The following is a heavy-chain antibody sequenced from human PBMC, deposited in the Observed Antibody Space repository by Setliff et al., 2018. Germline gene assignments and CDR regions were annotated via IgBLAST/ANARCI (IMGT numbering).Heavy chain of an antibody. D-gene: IGHD3-3*01. V-gene: IGHV4-34*01. J-gene: IGHJ6*04. Sequence: PSETLSLTCAAYGGTFSDYYWTWIRQPPGKGLEWIGEINHRGSTNYNPSLKSRVTMSVDKSKNQFSLKLTSVTAADTAVYYCARMSGFLYIDVWGKGTTVTVSS. CDR1: GGTFSDYY. CDR3: ARMSGFLYIDV. CDR2: INHRGST.